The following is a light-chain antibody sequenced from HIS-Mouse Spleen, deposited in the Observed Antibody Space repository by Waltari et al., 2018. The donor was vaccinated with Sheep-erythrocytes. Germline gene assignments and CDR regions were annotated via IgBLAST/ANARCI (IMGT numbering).Light chain of an antibody. CDR3: AAWDDSLNGPV. CDR2: SNN. CDR1: SSNIGSNT. Sequence: QSVLTQPPSASGTPGQRVTISCSGSSSNIGSNTVNWYQQLPGTAPKLLIYSNNHRPSGVPDRFSGSNSGTSASLASSGLQSEDEADYYCAAWDDSLNGPVFGGGTKLTVL. V-gene: IGLV1-44*01. J-gene: IGLJ3*02.